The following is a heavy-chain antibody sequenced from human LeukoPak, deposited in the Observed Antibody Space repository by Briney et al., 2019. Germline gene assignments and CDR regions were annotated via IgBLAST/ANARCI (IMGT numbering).Heavy chain of an antibody. J-gene: IGHJ4*02. D-gene: IGHD2-21*02. Sequence: SETLSLTCTVSGGSISSSSYYWGWIRQPPGTGLEWIGSIYYSGSTYYNPSLKSRVTISVDTSKNQFSLKLSSVTDADTAVYYCARLGTRQLLYCGGDCYPNWGQGTLVTVSS. V-gene: IGHV4-39*01. CDR2: IYYSGST. CDR1: GGSISSSSYY. CDR3: ARLGTRQLLYCGGDCYPN.